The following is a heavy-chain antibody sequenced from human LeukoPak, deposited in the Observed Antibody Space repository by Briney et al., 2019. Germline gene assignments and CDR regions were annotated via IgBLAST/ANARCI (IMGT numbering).Heavy chain of an antibody. J-gene: IGHJ5*02. D-gene: IGHD3-10*01. CDR2: IYHGGST. V-gene: IGHV4-59*01. CDR3: ARGQTYASGKLDP. CDR1: GGSISSYY. Sequence: SETLSLTCTVSGGSISSYYWGWIRQPPGKGLERIGYIYHGGSTNYSPSLKSRVTISEDTSKNQFSLKLTSVTAADTAVYYCARGQTYASGKLDPWGQGTLVTVSS.